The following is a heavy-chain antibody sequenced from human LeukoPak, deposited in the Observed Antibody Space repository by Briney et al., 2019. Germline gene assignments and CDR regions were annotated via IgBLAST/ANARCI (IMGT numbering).Heavy chain of an antibody. CDR3: ARAVAPPDEYYFDY. D-gene: IGHD6-19*01. J-gene: IGHJ4*02. V-gene: IGHV3-11*01. CDR2: ISSSSSTI. Sequence: PGGSLRLSCAASGFTFSDYYMSWIRQAPGKGLEWVSYISSSSSTIYYADSVKGRFTISRDNAKNSLYLQMNSLRAEDTAVYYCARAVAPPDEYYFDYWGQGTLVTVSS. CDR1: GFTFSDYY.